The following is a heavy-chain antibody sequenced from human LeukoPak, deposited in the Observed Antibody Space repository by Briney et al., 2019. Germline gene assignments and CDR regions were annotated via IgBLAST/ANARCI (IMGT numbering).Heavy chain of an antibody. CDR1: GFTFSSYS. CDR2: ISSSRSYI. CDR3: ARAGYCSGGSCYEAFDI. Sequence: GGSLRLSCAASGFTFSSYSMNWVRQAPGKGLEWVSSISSSRSYIYYADSVKGRYTISRDNAKNSRYLQMHSLRADDTAVSYCARAGYCSGGSCYEAFDIWGQGTMVTASS. D-gene: IGHD2-15*01. V-gene: IGHV3-21*01. J-gene: IGHJ3*02.